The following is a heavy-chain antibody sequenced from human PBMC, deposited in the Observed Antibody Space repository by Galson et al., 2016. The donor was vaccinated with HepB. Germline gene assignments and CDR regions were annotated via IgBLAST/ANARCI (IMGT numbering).Heavy chain of an antibody. CDR2: ICSSGATI. CDR3: ARLPQMQQVYNYPGLDV. D-gene: IGHD6-13*01. CDR1: GLTFRTYD. J-gene: IGHJ6*02. Sequence: SPRLACAASGLTFRTYDMNWVRPAPGKGLEWVSYICSSGATIYDADSGTGRFTLARDNAKTSLYLQMNSLRAEDTAAYYCARLPQMQQVYNYPGLDVWGQGTTVTVSS. V-gene: IGHV3-48*03.